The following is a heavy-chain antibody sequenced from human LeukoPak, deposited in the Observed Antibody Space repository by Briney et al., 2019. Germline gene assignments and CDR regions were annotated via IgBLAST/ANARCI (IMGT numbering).Heavy chain of an antibody. V-gene: IGHV4-59*01. D-gene: IGHD4-17*01. CDR2: IYYSGST. J-gene: IGHJ5*02. CDR3: ARGGLDAGDYLFSWFDP. CDR1: GGSISSYY. Sequence: SETLSFTCTVSGGSISSYYWSWIRQPPGKGLEWIGYIYYSGSTNYNPSLKSRVTISVDTSKNQFSLKLSSVTAADTAVYYCARGGLDAGDYLFSWFDPWGQGTLVTVSS.